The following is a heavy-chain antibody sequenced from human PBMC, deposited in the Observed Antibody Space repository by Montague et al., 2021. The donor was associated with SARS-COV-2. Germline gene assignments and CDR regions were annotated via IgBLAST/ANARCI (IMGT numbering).Heavy chain of an antibody. Sequence: PALVNPTQTLTLTCTFSGFSLSTRGVGVGWIRQPPGKALEWLALIYWDDERYSPSLESRLTISKDNSKNQVVLTMTKMAPVDTATYYCAHTKAPAGDRWFDPRGQGPPVTVSS. V-gene: IGHV2-5*02. CDR3: AHTKAPAGDRWFDP. D-gene: IGHD6-13*01. CDR2: IYWDDE. J-gene: IGHJ5*02. CDR1: GFSLSTRGVG.